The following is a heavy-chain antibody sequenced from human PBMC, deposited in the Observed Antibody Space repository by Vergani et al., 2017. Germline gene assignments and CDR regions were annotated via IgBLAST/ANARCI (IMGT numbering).Heavy chain of an antibody. V-gene: IGHV3-64*07. J-gene: IGHJ4*02. Sequence: EVQLVESGGGLVQPGGSLRLSCAASGFTFSYYAMYWVRQAPGKELEYVSAINSNGGNTYYADSVKGRFTISRDNSKNTLSLQMGSLRVEDMAVYYCARVARVGATTVGDYFDYWGQGTLVTVSS. CDR3: ARVARVGATTVGDYFDY. CDR1: GFTFSYYA. CDR2: INSNGGNT. D-gene: IGHD1-26*01.